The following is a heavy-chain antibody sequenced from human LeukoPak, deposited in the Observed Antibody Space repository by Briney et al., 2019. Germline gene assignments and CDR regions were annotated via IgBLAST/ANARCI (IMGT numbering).Heavy chain of an antibody. CDR3: AKDLEGTIPAGDFDY. CDR2: IWYDGSNK. CDR1: GFTFSSYG. J-gene: IGHJ4*02. V-gene: IGHV3-33*06. Sequence: GRSLRLSCAASGFTFSSYGMHWVRQAPGKGLEWVAVIWYDGSNKYYADSVKGRFTISRDNSKNTLYLQMNSLRAEDTAVYYCAKDLEGTIPAGDFDYWGQGTLVTVSS. D-gene: IGHD1-1*01.